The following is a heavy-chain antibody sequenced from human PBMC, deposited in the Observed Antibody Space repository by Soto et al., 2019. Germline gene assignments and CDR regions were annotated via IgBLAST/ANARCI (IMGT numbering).Heavy chain of an antibody. CDR3: AKGLRLHFDY. CDR2: ISGSGNKT. CDR1: GFTFSTYA. D-gene: IGHD3-16*01. Sequence: EVQLSESGGSLVQPGGSLRLSCAASGFTFSTYAMSWVRQAPGKGLEWVSGISGSGNKTYYEDSVKGRFTISRDNSKDTLDLQMNSRRADETAVYYCAKGLRLHFDYWGQGTQVTVSS. J-gene: IGHJ4*02. V-gene: IGHV3-23*01.